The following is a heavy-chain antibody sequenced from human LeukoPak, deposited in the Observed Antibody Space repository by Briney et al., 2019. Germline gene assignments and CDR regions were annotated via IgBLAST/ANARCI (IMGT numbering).Heavy chain of an antibody. CDR3: ARPQSMTGVAAFDI. Sequence: KPGESLKISCKGPGYSFTSYWIGWVRQMPGKGLEWIGIIYPGDSDTRYSPSFQGQVTISADKSISTAYLQWSSLKASDTAMYYCARPQSMTGVAAFDIWGQGTMVTVSS. CDR1: GYSFTSYW. V-gene: IGHV5-51*03. D-gene: IGHD3-10*01. J-gene: IGHJ3*02. CDR2: IYPGDSDT.